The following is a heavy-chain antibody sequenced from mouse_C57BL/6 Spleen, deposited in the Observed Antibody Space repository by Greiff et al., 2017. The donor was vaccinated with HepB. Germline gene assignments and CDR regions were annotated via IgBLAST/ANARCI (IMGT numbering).Heavy chain of an antibody. CDR2: INPNYGTI. V-gene: IGHV1-39*01. CDR1: GYSFTDYN. CDR3: AKDSSGPYDMDY. D-gene: IGHD3-2*02. Sequence: EVQLQQSGPELVKPGASVKISCKASGYSFTDYNMNWVKQSTGKSLEWIGVINPNYGTISYNQKFKGKATLTVDKSSSTAYMQLNSLTSEDSAVLYGAKDSSGPYDMDYWGQGTSVNVSS. J-gene: IGHJ4*01.